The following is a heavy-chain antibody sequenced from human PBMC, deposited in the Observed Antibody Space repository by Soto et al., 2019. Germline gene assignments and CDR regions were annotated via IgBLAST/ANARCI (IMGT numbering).Heavy chain of an antibody. CDR3: ARSGQVGNWFAP. CDR1: GYTFTSYD. V-gene: IGHV1-8*01. Sequence: ASVKVSCKASGYTFTSYDINWVRQATGQGLEWMGWMNPNSGNTGYAKKFQGRVTMTRNTSISTAYMELSSLRSEDTAVYYCARSGQVGNWFAPWGQGTLVTVSS. J-gene: IGHJ5*02. CDR2: MNPNSGNT. D-gene: IGHD3-3*01.